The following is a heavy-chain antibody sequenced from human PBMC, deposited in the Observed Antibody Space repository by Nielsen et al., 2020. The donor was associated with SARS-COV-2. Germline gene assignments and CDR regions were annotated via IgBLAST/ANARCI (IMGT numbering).Heavy chain of an antibody. CDR2: INTNTGNP. V-gene: IGHV7-4-1*02. CDR1: GYTFTSYA. CDR3: ARVDSSSWYRYGWFDP. D-gene: IGHD6-13*01. J-gene: IGHJ5*02. Sequence: SVKVSCKASGYTFTSYAMNWVRQAPGQGLEWMGWINTNTGNPTYAQGFTGRFVFSLDTSVSTAYLQISSLKAEDTAVYYCARVDSSSWYRYGWFDPWGQGTLVTVSS.